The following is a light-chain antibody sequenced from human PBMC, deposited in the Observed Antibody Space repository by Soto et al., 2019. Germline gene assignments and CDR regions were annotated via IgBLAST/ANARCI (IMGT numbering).Light chain of an antibody. CDR3: QQYNNWPLT. V-gene: IGKV3D-15*01. J-gene: IGKJ4*01. Sequence: EIVMTQSPATLSVSPGERSTLSCRASQSVSDNLAWYQQKPGQAPRLLIYGASTRDTGIPDRVSGSGSGTEVTLTISSLQSEDFAVYYCQQYNNWPLTFGGGTKVDIK. CDR2: GAS. CDR1: QSVSDN.